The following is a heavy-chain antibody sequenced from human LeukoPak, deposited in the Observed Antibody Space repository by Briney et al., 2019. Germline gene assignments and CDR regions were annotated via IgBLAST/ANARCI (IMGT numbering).Heavy chain of an antibody. J-gene: IGHJ6*03. Sequence: SQTLSLTCAISGDSVSSNSAAWNWIRQSPSRGLEWLGRTYYRSKRYNDYAVSVKSRITINPDTSKNQFSLKLSSVTAADTAVYYCARHVVMKDGYNRRYMDVWGKGTTVTVSS. CDR3: ARHVVMKDGYNRRYMDV. CDR2: TYYRSKRYN. V-gene: IGHV6-1*01. D-gene: IGHD5-24*01. CDR1: GDSVSSNSAA.